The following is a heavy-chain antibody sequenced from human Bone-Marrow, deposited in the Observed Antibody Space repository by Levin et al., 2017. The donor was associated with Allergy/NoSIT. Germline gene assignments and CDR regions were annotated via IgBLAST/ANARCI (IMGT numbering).Heavy chain of an antibody. Sequence: GESLKISCAVSGFNIRNSGMHWVRQAPGKGLEWVAVTSYDGINTYYLDSVKGRFRISRDNSKNTLYLQMNSLTDEDTAVYYCAKADDPENLTWFDPWGQGTLVTVSS. CDR2: TSYDGINT. D-gene: IGHD1-14*01. CDR1: GFNIRNSG. CDR3: AKADDPENLTWFDP. J-gene: IGHJ5*02. V-gene: IGHV3-30*18.